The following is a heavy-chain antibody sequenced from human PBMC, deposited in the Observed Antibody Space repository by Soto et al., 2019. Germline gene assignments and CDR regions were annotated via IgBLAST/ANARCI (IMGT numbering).Heavy chain of an antibody. J-gene: IGHJ6*02. CDR3: ARHYSSTSSLDV. Sequence: GESLKISCKGSGYSFTSYWISWVCQMPGKGLEWMGRIDPSDSYTYYSPSFQGHVTISADKSISTAYLQWSSLKASDTAMYYCARHYSSTSSLDVWGQGTTVTVSS. D-gene: IGHD6-13*01. V-gene: IGHV5-10-1*01. CDR1: GYSFTSYW. CDR2: IDPSDSYT.